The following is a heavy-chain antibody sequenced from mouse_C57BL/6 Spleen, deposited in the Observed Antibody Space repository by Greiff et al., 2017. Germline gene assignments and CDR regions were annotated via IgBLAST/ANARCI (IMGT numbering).Heavy chain of an antibody. CDR2: IRSKSSNYAT. CDR1: GFTFNTYA. Sequence: EVKLVESGGGLVQPKGSLKLSCAASGFTFNTYAMHWVRQAPGKGLEWVARIRSKSSNYATYYADSVKDRFTISRDDSQSMLYLQMNNLKTEDTAMYYCVRVGGWLLQDYYAMDYWGQGTSVTVSS. V-gene: IGHV10-3*01. J-gene: IGHJ4*01. D-gene: IGHD2-3*01. CDR3: VRVGGWLLQDYYAMDY.